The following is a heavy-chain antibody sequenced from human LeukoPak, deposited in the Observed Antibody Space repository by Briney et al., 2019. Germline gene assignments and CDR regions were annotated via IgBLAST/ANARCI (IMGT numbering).Heavy chain of an antibody. CDR1: GGSFSGHY. CDR3: ARGSKLGQITTSRGYYYYMDV. D-gene: IGHD1-1*01. J-gene: IGHJ6*03. CDR2: INHREST. Sequence: PSETLSLTCAVSGGSFSGHYWSWVRQPPGKGLEWIGDINHRESTNYNPPLKSRVTISVDTSKNQFSLKLTSVTAADTAVYFCARGSKLGQITTSRGYYYYMDVWANGTTVTVSS. V-gene: IGHV4-34*01.